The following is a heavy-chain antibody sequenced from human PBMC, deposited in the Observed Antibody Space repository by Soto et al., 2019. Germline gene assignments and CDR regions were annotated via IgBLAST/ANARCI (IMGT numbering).Heavy chain of an antibody. J-gene: IGHJ6*02. V-gene: IGHV3-30*18. CDR1: GFTFSNYG. CDR2: ISYDGSDK. CDR3: AKVTGYFSSSSCRRDYYYYYGMDV. D-gene: IGHD2-2*01. Sequence: QVHLVESGGGMVQPGRSLRRSCAASGFTFSNYGMHWVRQAPGKGLVWVAVISYDGSDKYYADSVKGRFTISRDNSKNTLYLQMNSLRAEDTAAYYCAKVTGYFSSSSCRRDYYYYYGMDVCGQGTTVTVS.